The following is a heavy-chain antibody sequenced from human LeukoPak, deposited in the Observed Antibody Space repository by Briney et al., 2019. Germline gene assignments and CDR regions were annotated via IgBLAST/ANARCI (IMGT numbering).Heavy chain of an antibody. Sequence: PSETLSLTCTVSGGSISSGSYYWSWIRQPAGKGLEWIGRIYTSGSTNYNPSLESRVTISVDTSKNQFSLKLSSVTAADTAVYYCARERLWGSSSSEDDYWGQGTLVTVSS. V-gene: IGHV4-61*02. J-gene: IGHJ4*02. CDR1: GGSISSGSYY. CDR2: IYTSGST. CDR3: ARERLWGSSSSEDDY. D-gene: IGHD6-6*01.